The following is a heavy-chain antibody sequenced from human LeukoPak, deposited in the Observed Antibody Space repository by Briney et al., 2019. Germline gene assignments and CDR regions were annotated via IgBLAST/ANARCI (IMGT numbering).Heavy chain of an antibody. CDR1: GFTFSSYG. J-gene: IGHJ5*02. Sequence: GGSLRLSCSASGFTFSSYGMNWVRQAPGKGLEWVSAISGSGGSTYYADSVKGRFTISRDNSKNTLYLQINSLRAEDTAVYYCSRGPYCSGGACFSLGEFDPWGQGTLVTVSS. CDR3: SRGPYCSGGACFSLGEFDP. CDR2: ISGSGGST. D-gene: IGHD2-15*01. V-gene: IGHV3-23*01.